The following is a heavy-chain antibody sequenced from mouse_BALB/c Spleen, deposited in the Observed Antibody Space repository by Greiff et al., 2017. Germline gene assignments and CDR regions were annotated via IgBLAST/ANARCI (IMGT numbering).Heavy chain of an antibody. J-gene: IGHJ4*01. V-gene: IGHV2-6-5*01. Sequence: VKVVESGPGLVAPSQSLSITCTVSGFSLTDYGVSWIRQPPGKGLEWLGVIWGGGSTYYNSALKSRLSISKDNSKSQVFLKMNSLQTDDTAMYYCAKAYYGDYYAMDYWGQGTSVTVSS. CDR2: IWGGGST. CDR3: AKAYYGDYYAMDY. D-gene: IGHD2-10*01. CDR1: GFSLTDYG.